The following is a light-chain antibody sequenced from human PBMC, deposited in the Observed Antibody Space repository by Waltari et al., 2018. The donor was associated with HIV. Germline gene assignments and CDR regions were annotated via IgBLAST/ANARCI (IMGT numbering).Light chain of an antibody. V-gene: IGLV2-23*01. CDR2: EAT. CDR3: CSYAGSSTYFV. Sequence: QSGLTHPASVSGSPGPSIPLPCTGPSSDVRSYNFVSWYQQHPGRAPKVPIYEATKRPSGVHDRFSGSKSANTASLTISGLQAEDEADYYCCSYAGSSTYFVFGTGTKVTVL. J-gene: IGLJ1*01. CDR1: SSDVRSYNF.